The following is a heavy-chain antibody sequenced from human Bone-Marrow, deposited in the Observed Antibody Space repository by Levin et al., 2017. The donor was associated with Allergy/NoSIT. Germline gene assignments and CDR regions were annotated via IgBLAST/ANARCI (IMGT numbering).Heavy chain of an antibody. Sequence: ASVKVSCKASGYTFTSYDINWVRQATGQGLEWMGWMNPNSGNTGYAQKFQGRVTMTRNTSISTAYMELSSLRSEDTAVYYCARDVVSGWYSQYYDYGMDVWGQGTTVTVSS. CDR1: GYTFTSYD. D-gene: IGHD6-19*01. CDR3: ARDVVSGWYSQYYDYGMDV. CDR2: MNPNSGNT. J-gene: IGHJ6*02. V-gene: IGHV1-8*01.